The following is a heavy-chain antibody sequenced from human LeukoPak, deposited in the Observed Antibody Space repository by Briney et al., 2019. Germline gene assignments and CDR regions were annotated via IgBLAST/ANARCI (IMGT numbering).Heavy chain of an antibody. CDR1: GFTFSSYA. J-gene: IGHJ1*01. CDR3: AKEEAECLVRGVEYFQH. Sequence: PGGSLRLSCAASGFTFSSYAMSWVRQAPGKGLEWVSAVSGSGGSTYYADSVKGRFTIPRDNSKNTLYLQMNSLRAEDTAVYYCAKEEAECLVRGVEYFQHWGQGTLVTVSS. D-gene: IGHD6-19*01. CDR2: VSGSGGST. V-gene: IGHV3-23*01.